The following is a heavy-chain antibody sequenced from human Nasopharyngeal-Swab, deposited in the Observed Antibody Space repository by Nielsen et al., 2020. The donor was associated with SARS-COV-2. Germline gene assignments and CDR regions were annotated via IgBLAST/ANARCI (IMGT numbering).Heavy chain of an antibody. CDR1: GFTFSSYD. CDR3: ARGVLTMVRGVITKYYYYYMDV. CDR2: IGTAGDT. J-gene: IGHJ6*03. Sequence: GESLKISCAASGFTFSSYDMHWVRQATGKGLEWVSAIGTAGDTYYPVSVKGRFTISRENAKNSLYLQMNSLRAEDTAVYYCARGVLTMVRGVITKYYYYYMDVWGKGTTVTVSS. V-gene: IGHV3-13*01. D-gene: IGHD3-10*01.